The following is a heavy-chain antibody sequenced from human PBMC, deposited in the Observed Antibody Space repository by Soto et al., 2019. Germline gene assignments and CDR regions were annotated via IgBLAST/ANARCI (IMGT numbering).Heavy chain of an antibody. CDR1: GFTFSDYY. V-gene: IGHV3-11*01. CDR2: ISSSGSTI. D-gene: IGHD1-20*01. CDR3: ARDGHITGATHDAFDI. J-gene: IGHJ3*02. Sequence: GGSLRLSCAASGFTFSDYYMSWIRQAPGKGLEWVSYISSSGSTIYYADSVKGRFTISRDNAKNSLYLQMNSLRAEDTAVYYCARDGHITGATHDAFDIWGQGTMVTDSS.